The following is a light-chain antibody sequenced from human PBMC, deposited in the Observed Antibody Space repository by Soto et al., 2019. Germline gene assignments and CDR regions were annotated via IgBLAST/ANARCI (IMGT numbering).Light chain of an antibody. CDR3: SSYTTSSALFVV. V-gene: IGLV2-14*03. J-gene: IGLJ2*01. CDR2: DVS. Sequence: QSALTQPASVSGSPGQSITISCTGTGSDIGAYNYVSWYQQHPGKAPKLIIYDVSNRPSGLSNRFSGSKSASTASLTISXXXXXXXXXYYCSSYTTSSALFVVFGGGTKLTVL. CDR1: GSDIGAYNY.